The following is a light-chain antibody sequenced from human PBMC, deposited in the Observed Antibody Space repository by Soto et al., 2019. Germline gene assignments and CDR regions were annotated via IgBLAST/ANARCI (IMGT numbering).Light chain of an antibody. CDR2: EGS. J-gene: IGLJ2*01. V-gene: IGLV2-23*03. Sequence: QSALTQPASVSGSPGQSITISCTGTSSDVGNYNLVSWYQQHPGKAPKLMIYEGSKRPSGVSNRFSGSKSGNTASLTISGLQAQDEADYYYCSYADNTTLRVLFGGGTKLTVL. CDR1: SSDVGNYNL. CDR3: CSYADNTTLRVL.